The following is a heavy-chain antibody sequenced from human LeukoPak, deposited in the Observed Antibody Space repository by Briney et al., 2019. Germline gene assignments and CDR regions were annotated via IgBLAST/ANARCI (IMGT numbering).Heavy chain of an antibody. D-gene: IGHD2/OR15-2a*01. CDR1: DFTFNKDW. J-gene: IGHJ3*02. CDR3: TTGGNVIVPHTRAFDT. V-gene: IGHV3-15*07. Sequence: GGSLRLSCAAADFTFNKDWMKWVRQAAGKGREWGGRIKSTVDGGTTDYAGAVKGRLTVSRDDSKKTLYLQMNSLKIEDTAVYYCTTGGNVIVPHTRAFDTWGQGKIVTVSS. CDR2: IKSTVDGGTT.